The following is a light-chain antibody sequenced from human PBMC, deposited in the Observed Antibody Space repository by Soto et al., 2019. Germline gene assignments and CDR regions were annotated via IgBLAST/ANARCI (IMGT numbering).Light chain of an antibody. CDR3: LQHNSYPLT. Sequence: EILMTQSPATLSVSPGERATLSCRAGQSVSSSLAWYQQKPGQAPRPLIYGASTRATGIPARFSGSGSGTDFTLTISRLEPEDFAMYYCLQHNSYPLTFGGGTKVDIK. CDR1: QSVSSS. J-gene: IGKJ4*01. V-gene: IGKV3-15*01. CDR2: GAS.